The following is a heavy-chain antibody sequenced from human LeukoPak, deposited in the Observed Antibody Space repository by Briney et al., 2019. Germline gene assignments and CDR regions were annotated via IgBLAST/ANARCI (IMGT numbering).Heavy chain of an antibody. Sequence: PSETLSLTCTVSGVSISSYYWSWIRESAGKGLEWIGYIFYSGSTNYNPSLKSRVTISVDTSKNQFSLKLTSVTAADTAVYYCARSRAYDYHFDNWGQGTLVTVSS. D-gene: IGHD5-12*01. V-gene: IGHV4-59*01. J-gene: IGHJ4*02. CDR2: IFYSGST. CDR3: ARSRAYDYHFDN. CDR1: GVSISSYY.